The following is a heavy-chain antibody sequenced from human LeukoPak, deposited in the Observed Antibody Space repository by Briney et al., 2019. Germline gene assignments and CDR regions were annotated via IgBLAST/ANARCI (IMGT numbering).Heavy chain of an antibody. CDR2: ISAYNGNT. J-gene: IGHJ4*02. D-gene: IGHD1-26*01. CDR3: AREGGGSYLDY. V-gene: IGHV1-18*01. CDR1: GYTFTSYG. Sequence: EASVKVSCKASGYTFTSYGISWVRQAPGQGLEWMGWISAYNGNTNYAQKFQGRVTITRNTSISTAYMELSSLRSEDTAVYYCAREGGGSYLDYWGQGTLVTVSS.